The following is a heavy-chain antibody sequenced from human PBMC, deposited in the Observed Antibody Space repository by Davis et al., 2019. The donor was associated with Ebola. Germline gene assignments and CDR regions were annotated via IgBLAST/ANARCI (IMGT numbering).Heavy chain of an antibody. V-gene: IGHV3-23*01. Sequence: GESLKISCAASGFTFSNYAMNWVRQAPGKGLEWVSAFSGSGASTYYADSVKGRFTISRDNSKNTLYLQMNSLRAEDTAVYFCARDRGDSSGYYYFDYWGQGTLVTVSS. CDR3: ARDRGDSSGYYYFDY. CDR2: FSGSGAST. J-gene: IGHJ4*02. D-gene: IGHD3-22*01. CDR1: GFTFSNYA.